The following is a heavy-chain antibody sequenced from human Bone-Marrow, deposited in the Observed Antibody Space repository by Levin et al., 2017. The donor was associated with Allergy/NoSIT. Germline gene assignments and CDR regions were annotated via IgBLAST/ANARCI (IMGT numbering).Heavy chain of an antibody. V-gene: IGHV3-30*18. CDR2: ISLDGNTQ. Sequence: GGSLRLSCAVSGFTVRNYAMHWVRQAPGRGLEWVAFISLDGNTQYYADSVKGRFTVSRDNSNNTLHLQMNSLRVEDTAIYYCAKDTYTCSGGSCYFFDYWGQGALVTVSS. CDR3: AKDTYTCSGGSCYFFDY. D-gene: IGHD2-15*01. CDR1: GFTVRNYA. J-gene: IGHJ4*02.